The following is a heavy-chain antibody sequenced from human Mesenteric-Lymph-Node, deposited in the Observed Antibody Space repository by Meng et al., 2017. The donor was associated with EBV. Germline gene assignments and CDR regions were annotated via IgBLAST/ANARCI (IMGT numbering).Heavy chain of an antibody. CDR1: GGSVSAGSYS. CDR2: ISYSHYT. Sequence: GQLQEPGPGLAKPSETLSLICTVSGGSVSAGSYSWSWIRQSPGKGPEWIGYISYSHYTKQNPSLRSRVTISIDTSKNQFSLKLTSVTAADTAVYYCARENPTRGNWFDPWGQGALVTVSS. V-gene: IGHV4-61*01. CDR3: ARENPTRGNWFDP. D-gene: IGHD3-10*01. J-gene: IGHJ5*02.